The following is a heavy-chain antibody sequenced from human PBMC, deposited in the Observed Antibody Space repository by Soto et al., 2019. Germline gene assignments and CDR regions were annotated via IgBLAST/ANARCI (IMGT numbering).Heavy chain of an antibody. V-gene: IGHV1-18*04. Sequence: GASVKFSGKANGVTFSSYGISWVRQAPGQGLEWMGWISAYNGKTNFAQKFRGRVTMTTDKATSTAYMELTSLRSDETAVYYCARYISDYYYESSGPFDYWGQGTLVTVSS. CDR2: ISAYNGKT. CDR3: ARYISDYYYESSGPFDY. D-gene: IGHD3-22*01. CDR1: GVTFSSYG. J-gene: IGHJ4*02.